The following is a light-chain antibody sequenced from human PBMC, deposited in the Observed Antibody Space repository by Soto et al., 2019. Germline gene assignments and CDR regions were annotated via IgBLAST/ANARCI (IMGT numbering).Light chain of an antibody. Sequence: QSVLTQPPSASGTPGQRVTISCSGSRSNIGNNAVSWYQQFPGTAPKLLIYNNNQRPSGVPDRFSGSKSGTSASLAISGLLSEYESDYYCPPWDDTPNARGVLGGGTKLTVL. J-gene: IGLJ3*02. V-gene: IGLV1-44*01. CDR3: PPWDDTPNARGV. CDR2: NNN. CDR1: RSNIGNNA.